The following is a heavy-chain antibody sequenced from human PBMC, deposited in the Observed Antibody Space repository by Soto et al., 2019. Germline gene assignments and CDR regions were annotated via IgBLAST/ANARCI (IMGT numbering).Heavy chain of an antibody. CDR2: INPNSGGT. V-gene: IGHV1-2*04. J-gene: IGHJ5*02. Sequence: ASVKVSCKASGYTFTGYYMHWVRQAPGLGLEWMGWINPNSGGTNYAQKFQGWVTMTRDTSISTAYMELSRLRSDDTAVYYCARGRDCSSTSCHPWFDPWGQGTLVTVSS. D-gene: IGHD2-2*01. CDR3: ARGRDCSSTSCHPWFDP. CDR1: GYTFTGYY.